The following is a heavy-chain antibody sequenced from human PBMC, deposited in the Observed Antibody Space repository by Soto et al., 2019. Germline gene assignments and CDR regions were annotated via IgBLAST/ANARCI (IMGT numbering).Heavy chain of an antibody. J-gene: IGHJ2*01. Sequence: QVQLVESGGGVVQPGRSLRLSCAASGFTFSSYAMHWVRQAPGKGLEWVAVISYDGSNKYYADSVKGRFTISRDNSKNTLYLQMNSLRAEDTAVYYCARDGGRPTEYWYFDLWGRGTLVTVSS. CDR2: ISYDGSNK. V-gene: IGHV3-30-3*01. D-gene: IGHD4-4*01. CDR1: GFTFSSYA. CDR3: ARDGGRPTEYWYFDL.